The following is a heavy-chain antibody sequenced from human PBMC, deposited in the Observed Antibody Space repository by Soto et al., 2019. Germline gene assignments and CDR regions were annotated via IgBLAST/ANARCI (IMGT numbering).Heavy chain of an antibody. CDR1: GFTFSNYV. Sequence: HPGGSLRLSCAASGFTFSNYVMTWVRQAPGKGLEWVSAISGSGSSTYYADSVKGQFTISRDNSNNTLYLQMNSLRAEDTAVYYCARHRDGPDPYLDYWGQGTLVTVSS. V-gene: IGHV3-23*01. CDR2: ISGSGSST. CDR3: ARHRDGPDPYLDY. J-gene: IGHJ4*02.